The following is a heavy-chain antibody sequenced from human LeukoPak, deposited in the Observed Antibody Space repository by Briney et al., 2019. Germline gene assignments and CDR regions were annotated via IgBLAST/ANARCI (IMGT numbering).Heavy chain of an antibody. CDR1: GFTFSSYA. Sequence: PGRSLRLSCAASGFTFSSYAMHWVRQAPGKGLEWVAVISYDGSNKYYADSVKGRFTISRDNSKNTLYLQMNSLRAEDTAVYYCARTQMGYWGQGTLVTVSS. CDR3: ARTQMGY. J-gene: IGHJ4*02. D-gene: IGHD2-8*01. CDR2: ISYDGSNK. V-gene: IGHV3-30-3*01.